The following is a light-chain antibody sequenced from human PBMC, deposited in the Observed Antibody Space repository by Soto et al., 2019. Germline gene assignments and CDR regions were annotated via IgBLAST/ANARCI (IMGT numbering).Light chain of an antibody. Sequence: DIQMTQSPSSLSASVGDRVTITCRASQSIDNYLNWYQQKPGKAPNLLIYAASTLLSGVPSRFSSRGTGTHFPLTISSLQPEHFANYYCQQSYSNPVTFGQGTKVEIK. CDR2: AAS. CDR1: QSIDNY. V-gene: IGKV1-39*01. J-gene: IGKJ1*01. CDR3: QQSYSNPVT.